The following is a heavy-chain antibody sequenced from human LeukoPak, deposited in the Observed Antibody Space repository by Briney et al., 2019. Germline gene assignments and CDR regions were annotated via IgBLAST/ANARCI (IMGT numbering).Heavy chain of an antibody. CDR2: INHSGST. CDR3: ASTPAAGPFDY. Sequence: PSETLSLTCAVYGGSFSGYYWSWIRQPPGKGLEWNGEINHSGSTNYNPSLKSRVTISVDTSKNPFSLKLSSVTAADTAVYYCASTPAAGPFDYWGQGTLVTVSS. V-gene: IGHV4-34*01. CDR1: GGSFSGYY. J-gene: IGHJ4*02. D-gene: IGHD6-13*01.